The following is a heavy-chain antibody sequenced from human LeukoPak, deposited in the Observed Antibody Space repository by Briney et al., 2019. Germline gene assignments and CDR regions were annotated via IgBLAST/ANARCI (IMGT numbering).Heavy chain of an antibody. V-gene: IGHV1-69*13. CDR3: ARPGGDTAMVTIPSYYGMDV. J-gene: IGHJ6*02. Sequence: ASVKVSCKASGGTFSSYAISWVRQAPGQGLEWMGGIIPIFGTANYAQKFQGRVTITADESTSTAYMELSSLRSEGTAVYYCARPGGDTAMVTIPSYYGMDVWGQGTTVTVSS. D-gene: IGHD5-18*01. CDR1: GGTFSSYA. CDR2: IIPIFGTA.